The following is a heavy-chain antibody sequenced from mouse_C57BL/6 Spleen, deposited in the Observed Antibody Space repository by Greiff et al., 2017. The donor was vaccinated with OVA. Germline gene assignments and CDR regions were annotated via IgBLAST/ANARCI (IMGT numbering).Heavy chain of an antibody. J-gene: IGHJ1*03. CDR2: ISSGSSTI. CDR1: GFTFSDYG. D-gene: IGHD1-2*01. V-gene: IGHV5-17*01. CDR3: ARGYVGYYWYFDV. Sequence: EVHGVESGGGLVKPGGSLKLSCAASGFTFSDYGMHWVRQAPEKGLEWVAYISSGSSTIYYADTVKGRFTISRDNAKNTLFLQMTSLRSEDTAMYYCARGYVGYYWYFDVWGTGTTVTVSS.